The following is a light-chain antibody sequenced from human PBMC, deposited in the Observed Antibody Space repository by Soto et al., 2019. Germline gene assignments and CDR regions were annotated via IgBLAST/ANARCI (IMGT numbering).Light chain of an antibody. V-gene: IGLV1-44*01. CDR3: ATWDDSLNVV. CDR2: SND. CDR1: SSNIGSNT. Sequence: QSVLTQSPSASGTPGQRVSISCSGSSSNIGSNTVSWYQHVPGTAPKLLIYSNDQRPSAVPGRFSGSKSGSSASLAISGRQSEDAAYYYCATWDDSLNVVFGGGTKVTVL. J-gene: IGLJ3*02.